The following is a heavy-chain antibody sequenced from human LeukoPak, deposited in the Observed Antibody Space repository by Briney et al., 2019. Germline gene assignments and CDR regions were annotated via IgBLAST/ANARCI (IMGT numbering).Heavy chain of an antibody. CDR1: GVSISSYY. J-gene: IGHJ4*02. D-gene: IGHD3-3*01. CDR3: ARVITIFGVVILMYFDY. V-gene: IGHV4-59*08. CDR2: IYYSGST. Sequence: PSETLSLTCTVSGVSISSYYWSWIRQPPGKGLEWIGYIYYSGSTNYNPSLKSRVTISVDTSKNQFSLKLSSVTAADTAVYYCARVITIFGVVILMYFDYWGQGTLVTVSS.